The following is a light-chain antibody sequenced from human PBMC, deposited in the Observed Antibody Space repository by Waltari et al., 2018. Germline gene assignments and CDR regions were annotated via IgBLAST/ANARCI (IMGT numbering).Light chain of an antibody. CDR2: DNS. J-gene: IGLJ3*02. Sequence: QSVLPQPPSVSAAPGQKVTISCSGTRSNIGGNYVSWYQQIPGSAPKLLIYDNSQRPSGVPDRFSGSKSDSSATLAITGLQTGDEAVYYCATWDTSLIAGVFGGGTTLTVL. CDR3: ATWDTSLIAGV. V-gene: IGLV1-51*01. CDR1: RSNIGGNY.